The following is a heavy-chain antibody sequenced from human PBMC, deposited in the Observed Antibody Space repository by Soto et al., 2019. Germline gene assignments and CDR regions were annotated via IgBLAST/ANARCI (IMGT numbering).Heavy chain of an antibody. CDR2: IKQDGSEK. Sequence: GGSLRLSCAASGFTFSSYWMSWVRQAPGKGLEWVANIKQDGSEKYYVDSVKGRFTISRDNAKNSLYLQMNSLRAEDTAVYYCARDLYDSSGYYYGVIDYWGQGTLVTVSS. CDR3: ARDLYDSSGYYYGVIDY. J-gene: IGHJ4*02. V-gene: IGHV3-7*05. CDR1: GFTFSSYW. D-gene: IGHD3-22*01.